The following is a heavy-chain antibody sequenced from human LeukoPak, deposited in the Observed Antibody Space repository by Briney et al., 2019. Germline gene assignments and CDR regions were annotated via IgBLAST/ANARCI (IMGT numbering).Heavy chain of an antibody. D-gene: IGHD2-15*01. CDR1: GFTFYSYS. Sequence: GGSLRLSCAASGFTFYSYSMNWVRPAPGKGLEWLSSISRSNTYIYYVDSVEGRFTSSRDNAKSSLFLQMNSLRAEDTAVYYCARESMAVGASYFDYWGQGTLVTVSS. V-gene: IGHV3-21*01. J-gene: IGHJ4*02. CDR2: ISRSNTYI. CDR3: ARESMAVGASYFDY.